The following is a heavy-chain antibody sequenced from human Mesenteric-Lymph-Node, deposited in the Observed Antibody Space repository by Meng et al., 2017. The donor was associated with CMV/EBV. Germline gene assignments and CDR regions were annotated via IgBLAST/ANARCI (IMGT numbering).Heavy chain of an antibody. CDR3: AKVKQWLGRYYYYGMDV. CDR1: GFTVTSNY. D-gene: IGHD6-19*01. Sequence: GGSLRLSCAASGFTVTSNYMNWVRQAPGKGLEWVANIKQDGSETYYADSVKGRFTISRDNSKNTLYLQMNSLRAEDTAVYYCAKVKQWLGRYYYYGMDVWGQGTTVTVSS. CDR2: IKQDGSET. V-gene: IGHV3-7*01. J-gene: IGHJ6*02.